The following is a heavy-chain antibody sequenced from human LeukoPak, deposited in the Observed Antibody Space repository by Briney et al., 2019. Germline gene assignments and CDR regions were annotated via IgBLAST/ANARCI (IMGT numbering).Heavy chain of an antibody. J-gene: IGHJ4*02. V-gene: IGHV3-66*01. CDR3: ARDLAL. CDR2: IYSGGST. D-gene: IGHD3-3*02. Sequence: PGGSLRLSCAASGFTVSNNYMNRVRHAPGKGLEWVSVIYSGGSTYYADSVKGRFTSSRDNSKNTLYLQMNSLRAEDTAVYYCARDLALWRQGTLVSVSS. CDR1: GFTVSNNY.